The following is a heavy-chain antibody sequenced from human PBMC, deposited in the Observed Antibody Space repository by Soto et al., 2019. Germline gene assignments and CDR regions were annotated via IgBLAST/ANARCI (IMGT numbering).Heavy chain of an antibody. D-gene: IGHD5-12*01. J-gene: IGHJ4*02. V-gene: IGHV4-31*03. CDR3: ARGSGWLKLDS. CDR2: LSYTGNT. Sequence: QVQLQESGPGLVKPSQTLSLSCTVSGGSISSDHTYWSWIHQHPGKGLEWIGYLSYTGNTYYNPSLKSRVTISRDTSKNQFSLKPSSVTVADTALFYCARGSGWLKLDSWGQGTLVIVSS. CDR1: GGSISSDHTY.